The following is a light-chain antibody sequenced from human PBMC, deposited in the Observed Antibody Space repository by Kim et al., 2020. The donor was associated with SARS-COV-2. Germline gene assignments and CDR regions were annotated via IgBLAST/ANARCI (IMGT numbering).Light chain of an antibody. Sequence: GQSLTISCTGTSSDIGGYNYVSWYQQPPGKAPKLMIYDVSGRPSGVSNRFSGSKSGNTASLTISGLQAENEADYFCCSYTFSMTWVFGGGTQLTVL. CDR2: DVS. V-gene: IGLV2-14*03. CDR3: CSYTFSMTWV. CDR1: SSDIGGYNY. J-gene: IGLJ3*02.